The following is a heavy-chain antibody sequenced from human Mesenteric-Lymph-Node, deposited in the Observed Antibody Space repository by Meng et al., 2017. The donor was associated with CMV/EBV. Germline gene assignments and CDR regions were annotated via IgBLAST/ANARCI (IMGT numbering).Heavy chain of an antibody. CDR2: INHSGST. J-gene: IGHJ4*02. Sequence: ACCGGSVSAYYWSWIRQPPGKGLEGIGEINHSGSTNDNPSLESRVTISVDTSKNQFSLKLSSVTAADTAVFYCARVGVPRSSFYFDYWGQGTLVTVSS. V-gene: IGHV4-34*01. CDR3: ARVGVPRSSFYFDY. D-gene: IGHD3-10*01. CDR1: GGSVSAYY.